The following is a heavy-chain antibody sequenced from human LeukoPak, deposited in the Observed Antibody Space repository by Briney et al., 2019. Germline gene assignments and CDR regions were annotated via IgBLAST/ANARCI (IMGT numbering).Heavy chain of an antibody. J-gene: IGHJ4*02. V-gene: IGHV4-59*08. Sequence: NPSETLSLTCIVSGGSISSYYWSWIRQPPGKGLEWIGYIHYTGSTNYNPSLKSRVTISVDTSKNQFSLKLSSVTAADTAVYYCARTKHDYVWGSRDYWGQGTLVTVSS. CDR1: GGSISSYY. D-gene: IGHD3-16*01. CDR3: ARTKHDYVWGSRDY. CDR2: IHYTGST.